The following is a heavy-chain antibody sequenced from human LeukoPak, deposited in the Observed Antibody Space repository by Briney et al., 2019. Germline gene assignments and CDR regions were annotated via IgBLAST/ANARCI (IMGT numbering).Heavy chain of an antibody. D-gene: IGHD1-26*01. CDR3: SRRYNGTSD. J-gene: IGHJ4*02. CDR2: IRSKANSYAT. CDR1: GFTFSGSA. V-gene: IGHV3-73*01. Sequence: GGSLRLSCAASGFTFSGSARHWVRQASGKGLEWVGRIRSKANSYATTYAASVKGRFTISRDDSKNTANLQMNSLKTEDTAVYYCSRRYNGTSDWGQGTLVTVSS.